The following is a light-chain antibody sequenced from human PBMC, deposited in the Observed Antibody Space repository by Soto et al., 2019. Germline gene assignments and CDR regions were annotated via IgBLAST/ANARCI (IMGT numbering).Light chain of an antibody. J-gene: IGLJ1*01. Sequence: QAVVTQPPSVSGAPGQRVTISCTGSSSNIGAGYDVHWYQQLPGTAPKLLIYGNSNRPSGVPDRFSGSKSGTSASLAITGLQAEDEADYYCQSYDSSSGDVFGTGTKLTVL. CDR3: QSYDSSSGDV. CDR2: GNS. CDR1: SSNIGAGYD. V-gene: IGLV1-40*01.